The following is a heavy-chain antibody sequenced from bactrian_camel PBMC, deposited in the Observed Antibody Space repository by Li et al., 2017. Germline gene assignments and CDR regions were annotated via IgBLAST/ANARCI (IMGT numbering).Heavy chain of an antibody. V-gene: IGHV3S53*01. CDR1: GYSVSQGY. Sequence: VQLVESGGGSVQAGGSLRLSCAASGYSVSQGYMAWFRQAPGKEREGVAAIGRAGNPTYTYSVKDRFTISKDNDKITLHLQINSLKPEDSAMYYCAARRPTGGYNEYDLSLRAADFGYWGQGTQVTVS. J-gene: IGHJ6*01. CDR2: IGRAGNP. CDR3: AARRPTGGYNEYDLSLRAADFGY. D-gene: IGHD4*01.